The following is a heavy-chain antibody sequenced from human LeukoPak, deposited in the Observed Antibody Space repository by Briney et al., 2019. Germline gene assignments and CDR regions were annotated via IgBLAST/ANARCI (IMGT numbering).Heavy chain of an antibody. Sequence: GAPPKISCKGSGSSFTNYWIGWGRPLPGKGLGWRGIIYPGDSDTIYSPSFQGQVTISADKSTSTANLQWSSLKASDTAMYYCARSGGNYYSIWGQGTMVTVSS. J-gene: IGHJ3*02. V-gene: IGHV5-51*01. CDR2: IYPGDSDT. CDR1: GSSFTNYW. CDR3: ARSGGNYYSI. D-gene: IGHD1-26*01.